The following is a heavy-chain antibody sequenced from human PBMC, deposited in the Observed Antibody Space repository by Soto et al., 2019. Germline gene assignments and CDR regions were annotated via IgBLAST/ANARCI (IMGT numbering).Heavy chain of an antibody. Sequence: ASVKVSCKASGYTFTSYGISWVRQAPGQGLEWMGWISAYNGNTNYAQKLQGRVTMTTDTSTSTAYMELRSLRSDDTAVYYCARDLGYYDSSGLYYFDYWGQGTPVTVSS. CDR2: ISAYNGNT. J-gene: IGHJ4*02. D-gene: IGHD3-22*01. CDR3: ARDLGYYDSSGLYYFDY. CDR1: GYTFTSYG. V-gene: IGHV1-18*01.